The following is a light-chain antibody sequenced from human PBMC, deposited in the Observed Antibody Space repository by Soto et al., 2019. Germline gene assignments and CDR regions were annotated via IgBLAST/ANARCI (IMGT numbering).Light chain of an antibody. CDR1: SCDVGGYNY. V-gene: IGLV2-14*01. Sequence: QSVLTQPASVSGSPGQSITISCTGTSCDVGGYNYVSWYQQHPGKAPKLMIYDVSNRPSGVSNRFSGSKSGNTASLTISGLQAEDEADYYCSSHTSSSTSYVFXTGTKVTVL. CDR2: DVS. CDR3: SSHTSSSTSYV. J-gene: IGLJ1*01.